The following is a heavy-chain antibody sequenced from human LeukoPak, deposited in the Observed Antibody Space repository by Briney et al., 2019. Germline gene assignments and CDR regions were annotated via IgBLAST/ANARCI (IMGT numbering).Heavy chain of an antibody. D-gene: IGHD6-6*01. CDR2: ISFDGNKQ. CDR3: ARDLSSSSTAYFQH. CDR1: EFTFKSYA. J-gene: IGHJ1*01. V-gene: IGHV3-30-3*01. Sequence: PGGSLRLSCAASEFTFKSYAMYWVRQAPGKGLEWVALISFDGNKQYYPDSVKGRFTISRDNSKNTLDLQMNSLRPDDTAVYYCARDLSSSSTAYFQHWGQGSLVTVSS.